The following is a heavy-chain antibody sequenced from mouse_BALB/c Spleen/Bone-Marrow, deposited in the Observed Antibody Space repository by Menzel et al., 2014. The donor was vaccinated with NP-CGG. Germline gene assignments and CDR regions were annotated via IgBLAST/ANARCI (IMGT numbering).Heavy chain of an antibody. Sequence: DVKLQESGPELVKPGASVKISCKASGYTFTDYNMHWVKQSHGKSLEWIGYIYPYNGGTGYNQKFKSKATLTVDNSSSTAYMELRSLTSGDSAVYYCARSGVPYAMDYWGQGTSVTVSS. J-gene: IGHJ4*01. CDR2: IYPYNGGT. CDR3: ARSGVPYAMDY. CDR1: GYTFTDYN. D-gene: IGHD3-1*01. V-gene: IGHV1S29*02.